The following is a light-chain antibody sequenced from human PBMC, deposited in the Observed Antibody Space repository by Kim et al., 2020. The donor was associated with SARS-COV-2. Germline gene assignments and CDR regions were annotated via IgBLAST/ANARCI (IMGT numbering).Light chain of an antibody. V-gene: IGLV1-47*01. CDR3: SSWDDSLTAVL. J-gene: IGLJ2*01. CDR2: GAN. Sequence: APTVLPKGANLRPSGAPARFSGSKSGTLASLTISGLRSEDEADYYCSSWDDSLTAVLFGGGTKLTVL.